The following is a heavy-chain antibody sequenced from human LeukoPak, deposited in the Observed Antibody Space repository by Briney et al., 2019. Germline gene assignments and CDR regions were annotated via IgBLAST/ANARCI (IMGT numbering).Heavy chain of an antibody. CDR2: IYYSGNT. D-gene: IGHD5-18*01. CDR3: ASCGYSSGYGHWYFDL. J-gene: IGHJ2*01. CDR1: GGSISSYY. V-gene: IGHV4-59*08. Sequence: TSETLSLTCNVSGGSISSYYWSWIRQPPGKGLEWIGYIYYSGNTNYNPSLKSRVTISADTSKNQFSLKLSSVTAADTAVYYCASCGYSSGYGHWYFDLWGRGTLVTVSS.